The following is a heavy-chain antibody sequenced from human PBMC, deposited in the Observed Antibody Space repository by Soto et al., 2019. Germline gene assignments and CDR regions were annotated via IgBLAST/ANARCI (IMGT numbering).Heavy chain of an antibody. V-gene: IGHV4-59*11. Sequence: SETLSLTCSVSGDSINSRYWSWIRQPPGKGLEWIGYIDYVGSTNYAPSLQSRVTMSVDTSKNQVSLKLRYVTAADTAVYYCARSSRGYSRRNWFDPWGQGTLVTVSS. CDR2: IDYVGST. J-gene: IGHJ5*02. CDR1: GDSINSRY. D-gene: IGHD5-18*01. CDR3: ARSSRGYSRRNWFDP.